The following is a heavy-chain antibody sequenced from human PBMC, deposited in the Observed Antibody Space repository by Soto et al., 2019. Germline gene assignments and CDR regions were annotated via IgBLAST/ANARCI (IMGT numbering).Heavy chain of an antibody. CDR3: AREGVLLWFGELSGHYYGMDV. D-gene: IGHD3-10*01. CDR1: GGSISSGDYY. CDR2: IYYSGST. J-gene: IGHJ6*02. Sequence: SETLSLTCTVSGGSISSGDYYWSWIRQPPGTGLEWIGYIYYSGSTYYNPSLKSRVTISVDTSKNQFSLKLSSVTAADTTVYYCAREGVLLWFGELSGHYYGMDVWGQGTTVTVSS. V-gene: IGHV4-30-4*01.